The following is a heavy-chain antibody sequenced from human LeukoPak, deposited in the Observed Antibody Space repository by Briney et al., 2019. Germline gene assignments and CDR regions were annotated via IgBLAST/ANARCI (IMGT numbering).Heavy chain of an antibody. J-gene: IGHJ4*02. V-gene: IGHV1-18*01. CDR3: ARDQEYSSSWSPFDY. D-gene: IGHD6-13*01. CDR1: GYTFTSYG. CDR2: ISAYNGNT. Sequence: ASVKVSCKAPGYTFTSYGISWVRQAPGQGLEWMGWISAYNGNTNYAQKLQGRVTMTTDTSTSTAYMELRSLRSDDTAVYYCARDQEYSSSWSPFDYWGQGTLVTVSS.